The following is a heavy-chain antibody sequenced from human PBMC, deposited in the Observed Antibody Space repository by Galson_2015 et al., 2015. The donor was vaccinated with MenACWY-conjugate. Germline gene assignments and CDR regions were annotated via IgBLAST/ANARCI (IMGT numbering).Heavy chain of an antibody. CDR3: AAPHTGWGEGSGFDP. D-gene: IGHD3-10*01. J-gene: IGHJ5*02. CDR1: RGALSTSKPH. CDR2: IYFWGNT. Sequence: SENPSLPRTFSRGALSTSKPHLAWVRQPPGKGVGWVADIYFWGNTWYNPSLKSRVTISLDTSKNQVSLNLSSVTAADTAIYYCAAPHTGWGEGSGFDPWGQGTPVTVSS. V-gene: IGHV4-39*07.